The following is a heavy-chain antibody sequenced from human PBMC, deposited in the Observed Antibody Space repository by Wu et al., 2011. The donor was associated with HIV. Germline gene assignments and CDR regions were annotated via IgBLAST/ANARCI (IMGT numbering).Heavy chain of an antibody. J-gene: IGHJ4*02. CDR2: ILPMFGTT. D-gene: IGHD5-12*01. CDR3: ARDRVGSGGYQDY. Sequence: QVQLVQSGAEVKKAGSSVKVSCKASGNTFSGYAVSWVRQAPGQGLEWMGGILPMFGTTNYAQKFQGRVTITADESTSTAYMELSSLRSEDTAVYYCARDRVGSGGYQDYWGQGTLVTVSS. CDR1: GNTFSGYA. V-gene: IGHV1-69*12.